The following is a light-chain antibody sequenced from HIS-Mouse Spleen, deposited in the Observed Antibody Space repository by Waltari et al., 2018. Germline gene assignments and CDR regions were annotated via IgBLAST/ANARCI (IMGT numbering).Light chain of an antibody. Sequence: QSALTQPPSASGSPGQSVTISCTGTSSDVGGYNYVSWYQLHPGKAPKLMIYEVGSRPSGAPDRVSGSKSGNAASRTVAGLQAEEEADYYCSSYAGSNNWVFGGGTKLTVL. CDR1: SSDVGGYNY. V-gene: IGLV2-8*01. CDR3: SSYAGSNNWV. J-gene: IGLJ3*02. CDR2: EVG.